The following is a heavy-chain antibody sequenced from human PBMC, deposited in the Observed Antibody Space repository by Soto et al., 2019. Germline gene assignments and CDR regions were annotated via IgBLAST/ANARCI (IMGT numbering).Heavy chain of an antibody. D-gene: IGHD2-8*01. J-gene: IGHJ5*02. CDR2: IYYSGST. CDR3: ARHRFAMVNWFDP. CDR1: GGSISSSSYY. V-gene: IGHV4-39*01. Sequence: SETLSLTCTVSGGSISSSSYYWGWIRQPPGKGLEWIGSIYYSGSTYYNPSLKSRVTISVDTSKNQFSLKLSSVTAADTAVYSCARHRFAMVNWFDPWGQGTLVTVSS.